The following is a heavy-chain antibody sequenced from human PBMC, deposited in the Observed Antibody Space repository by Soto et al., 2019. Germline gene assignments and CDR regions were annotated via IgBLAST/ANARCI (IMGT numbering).Heavy chain of an antibody. CDR3: ARDRDSSGWSGYYFDY. D-gene: IGHD6-19*01. J-gene: IGHJ4*02. CDR1: GYTFTSYY. V-gene: IGHV1-46*03. Sequence: ASVKVSCKASGYTFTSYYMHWVRQAPGQGLEWMGIINPSGGSTSYAQKFQGRVTMTRGTSTNTVYMELSSLRSEDTAVYYCARDRDSSGWSGYYFDYWGQGTLVTVSS. CDR2: INPSGGST.